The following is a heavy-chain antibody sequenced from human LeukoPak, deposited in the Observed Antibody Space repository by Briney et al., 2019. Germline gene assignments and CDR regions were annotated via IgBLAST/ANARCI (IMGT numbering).Heavy chain of an antibody. Sequence: SGPTLVNPAQSHTLTCIFSGFSLSKSGMCVGWIRQSPGKALEWLARIDWDDDKYYSTSLKTRLTISKDTSKNQVVLILTNMDPVDTATYYCATGEVRGMATTVFDKWGPGTLVTVSS. D-gene: IGHD5-24*01. J-gene: IGHJ4*02. CDR2: IDWDDDK. CDR3: ATGEVRGMATTVFDK. CDR1: GFSLSKSGMC. V-gene: IGHV2-70*11.